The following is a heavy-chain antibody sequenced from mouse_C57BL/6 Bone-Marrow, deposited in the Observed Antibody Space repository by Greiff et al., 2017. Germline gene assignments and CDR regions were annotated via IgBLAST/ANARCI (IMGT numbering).Heavy chain of an antibody. J-gene: IGHJ4*01. CDR3: ARSVVTPFYAMDY. CDR2: INPNNGGT. V-gene: IGHV1-18*01. D-gene: IGHD1-1*01. CDR1: GYTFTDYN. Sequence: VQLQQSGPELVKPGASVKIPCKASGYTFTDYNMDWVKQSHGKSLEWIGDINPNNGGTIYNQKFKGKATLTVDKSSSTAYMELRSQTSEDTAVYYCARSVVTPFYAMDYWGQGTSVTVSS.